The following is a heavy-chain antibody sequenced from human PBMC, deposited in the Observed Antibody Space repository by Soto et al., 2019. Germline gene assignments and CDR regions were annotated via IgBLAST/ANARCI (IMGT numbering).Heavy chain of an antibody. CDR2: ITPLCGTP. J-gene: IGHJ6*02. CDR1: GVTFSNLA. Sequence: QVQLVQSGAEVKKPGSSVKVSCKASGVTFSNLAISWVRQAPGQGLEWMGGITPLCGTPNYAQKFQGRIIVTADRSTSTSYMELSGLRSADTALYFCARGGRITGASGINAYGLDVWGQGTTVMASS. CDR3: ARGGRITGASGINAYGLDV. V-gene: IGHV1-69*06. D-gene: IGHD1-20*01.